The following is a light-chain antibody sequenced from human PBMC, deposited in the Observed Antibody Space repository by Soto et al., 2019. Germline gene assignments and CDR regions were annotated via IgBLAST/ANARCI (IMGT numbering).Light chain of an antibody. CDR1: QSVGSNF. Sequence: EIVLTQSPGTLSLSPGERATLSCRASQSVGSNFLAWYQQKPGQAPRLLIFAASKRAAGIPDRFSGSGSGSDFTLTISRLEPEDFAVYYCQQYGTSPWAFGQGTQVDIK. V-gene: IGKV3-20*01. J-gene: IGKJ1*01. CDR2: AAS. CDR3: QQYGTSPWA.